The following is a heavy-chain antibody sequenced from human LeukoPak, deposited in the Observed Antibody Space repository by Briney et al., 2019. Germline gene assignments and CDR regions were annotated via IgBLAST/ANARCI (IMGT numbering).Heavy chain of an antibody. Sequence: GGSLRLSCAAAGFTFDDYFMGWVRQAPGKGLEWVSYITNSGYTMYYADSVRGRFTISKDNAKNSLYLHMSGLRAEDTAVYYCARSRARIAAAVYYFDYWGQGTPVTVSS. CDR2: ITNSGYTM. CDR1: GFTFDDYF. J-gene: IGHJ4*02. CDR3: ARSRARIAAAVYYFDY. V-gene: IGHV3-11*01. D-gene: IGHD6-13*01.